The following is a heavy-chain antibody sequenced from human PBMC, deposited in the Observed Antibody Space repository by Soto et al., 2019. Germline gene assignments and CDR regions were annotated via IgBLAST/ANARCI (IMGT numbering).Heavy chain of an antibody. CDR2: ISVDNGNT. CDR3: TRDSTRAYGGSYSSHTDALEI. D-gene: IGHD1-26*01. CDR1: GYTFTNYG. J-gene: IGHJ3*02. Sequence: QVQLVQSGSEVKKPGASVKVSCRASGYTFTNYGVSWVRQAPGQGLERMGLISVDNGNTNYAQKFQGRVTMTTDTSASTAYMELRSLMSDDTAVYYCTRDSTRAYGGSYSSHTDALEIWGQGTTVTVSS. V-gene: IGHV1-18*01.